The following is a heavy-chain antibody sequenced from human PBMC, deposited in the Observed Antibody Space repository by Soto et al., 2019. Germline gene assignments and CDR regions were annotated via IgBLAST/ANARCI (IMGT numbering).Heavy chain of an antibody. J-gene: IGHJ5*02. CDR3: ARDVSLLVILDS. CDR1: GVAFSSYT. D-gene: IGHD2-15*01. Sequence: EILLVESGGDLVKSGGSLRLSCAASGVAFSSYTMNWVRQAPGKGLEWISSISSGGDSTHYADSVKGGFTVTRDSAKNSMFLQRHSLRVEDTAVYYGARDVSLLVILDSWGQGTLVTVSS. CDR2: ISSGGDST. V-gene: IGHV3-21*06.